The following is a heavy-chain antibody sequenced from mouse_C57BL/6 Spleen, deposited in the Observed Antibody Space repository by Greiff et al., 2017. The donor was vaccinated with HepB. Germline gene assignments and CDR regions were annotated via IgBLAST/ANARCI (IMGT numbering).Heavy chain of an antibody. CDR2: INYDGSST. CDR1: GFTFSDYY. Sequence: EVKLMESEGGLVQPGSSMKLSCTASGFTFSDYYMAWVRQVPEKGLEWVANINYDGSSTYYLDSLKSRFIISRDNAKNILYLQMSSLKSEDTATYYCARDRITPDGWYFDVWGTGTTVTVSS. D-gene: IGHD1-1*01. CDR3: ARDRITPDGWYFDV. V-gene: IGHV5-16*01. J-gene: IGHJ1*03.